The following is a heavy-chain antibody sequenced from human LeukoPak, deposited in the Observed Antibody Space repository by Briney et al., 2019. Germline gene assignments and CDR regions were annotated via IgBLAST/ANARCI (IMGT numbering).Heavy chain of an antibody. CDR2: FDPEDGET. Sequence: ASVKVPCKVSGYTLTELSMHWVRQAPGKGLEWMGGFDPEDGETIYAQKFQGRVTMTEDTSTDTAYMELSSLRSEDTAVYYCATVPGIAVAGRDWYFDLWGRGTLVTVSS. D-gene: IGHD6-19*01. CDR1: GYTLTELS. J-gene: IGHJ2*01. CDR3: ATVPGIAVAGRDWYFDL. V-gene: IGHV1-24*01.